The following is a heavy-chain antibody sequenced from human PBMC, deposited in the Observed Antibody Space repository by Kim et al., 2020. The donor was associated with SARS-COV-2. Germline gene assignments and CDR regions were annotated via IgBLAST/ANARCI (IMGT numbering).Heavy chain of an antibody. Sequence: GGSLRLSCAASGFTFSSYSMNWVRQAPGKGLEWVSSISSSSSYIYYADSVKGRFTISRDNAKNSLYLQMNSLRAEDTAVYYCARDQIDYDYVWGSYRYFDYWGQGTLVTVSS. V-gene: IGHV3-21*01. CDR1: GFTFSSYS. D-gene: IGHD3-16*02. CDR3: ARDQIDYDYVWGSYRYFDY. J-gene: IGHJ4*02. CDR2: ISSSSSYI.